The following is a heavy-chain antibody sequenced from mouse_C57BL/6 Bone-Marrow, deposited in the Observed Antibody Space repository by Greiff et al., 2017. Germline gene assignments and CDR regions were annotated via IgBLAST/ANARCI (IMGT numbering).Heavy chain of an antibody. CDR3: ARPPPGYYGSRGGDWYFDV. CDR2: ISSGSSTI. CDR1: GFTFSDYG. V-gene: IGHV5-17*01. J-gene: IGHJ1*03. Sequence: EVMLVESGGGLVKPGGSLKLSCAASGFTFSDYGMHWVRQAPEKGLEWVAYISSGSSTIYYADTVKGRFTISRDNAKNTLFLQMTSLRSEDTAMYYCARPPPGYYGSRGGDWYFDVWGTGTTVTVSS. D-gene: IGHD1-1*01.